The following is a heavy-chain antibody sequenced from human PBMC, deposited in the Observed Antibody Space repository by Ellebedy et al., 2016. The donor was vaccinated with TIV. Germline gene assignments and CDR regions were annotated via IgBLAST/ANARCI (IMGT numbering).Heavy chain of an antibody. CDR2: IGSSSTTT. J-gene: IGHJ5*02. CDR1: GFTFSGSG. Sequence: GGSLRLSCAVSGFTFSGSGMSWVRQAPGKGLEWISYIGSSSTTTYYADSVKGRFTISRDNAKNSLYLQMKSLRDEDTAVYYCARDTYYYGSATDPKFDPWGQGTLVTVSS. D-gene: IGHD3-10*01. CDR3: ARDTYYYGSATDPKFDP. V-gene: IGHV3-48*02.